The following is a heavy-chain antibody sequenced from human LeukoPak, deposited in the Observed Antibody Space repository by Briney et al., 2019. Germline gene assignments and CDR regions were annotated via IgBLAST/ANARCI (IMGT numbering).Heavy chain of an antibody. CDR1: GFTFSSYG. J-gene: IGHJ4*02. CDR2: IWYDGSSK. Sequence: GGSLRPSCAASGFTFSSYGMHWVRQAPGKGLEWVAVIWYDGSSKYYADSVKGRFTISRDNSKNTLYLQMNSLRAEDTAVYYCARDWEPYGSVDYWGQGTLVTVSS. CDR3: ARDWEPYGSVDY. V-gene: IGHV3-33*01. D-gene: IGHD1-26*01.